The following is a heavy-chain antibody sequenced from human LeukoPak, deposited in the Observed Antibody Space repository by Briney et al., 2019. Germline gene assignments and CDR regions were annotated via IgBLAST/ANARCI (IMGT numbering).Heavy chain of an antibody. CDR1: GFTFSSYG. CDR2: ISGSGGRS. D-gene: IGHD3-16*02. CDR3: AAQKRGNYRPYYFDY. V-gene: IGHV3-23*01. J-gene: IGHJ4*02. Sequence: GGSLRLSCAASGFTFSSYGMSWVRQTPGKGLEWVSTISGSGGRSFYADSVKGRFTLSRDNSKNTLYLQMNSLRARDTALYYCAAQKRGNYRPYYFDYWGQGTLVTVSS.